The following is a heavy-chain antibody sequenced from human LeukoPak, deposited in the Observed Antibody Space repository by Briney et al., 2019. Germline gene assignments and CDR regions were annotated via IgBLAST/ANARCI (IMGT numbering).Heavy chain of an antibody. CDR3: AKDFAGAGLTGFDY. J-gene: IGHJ4*02. V-gene: IGHV3-23*01. CDR2: ISGSGGET. Sequence: GGSLRLSCAASGFIFSNYVVSWVRQAPGKGLEWVSVISGSGGETNYAASVKGRFTISRDNSKNTLYLQMNSLRAEDTAVYYCAKDFAGAGLTGFDYWGQGTLVTVSS. CDR1: GFIFSNYV. D-gene: IGHD3-10*01.